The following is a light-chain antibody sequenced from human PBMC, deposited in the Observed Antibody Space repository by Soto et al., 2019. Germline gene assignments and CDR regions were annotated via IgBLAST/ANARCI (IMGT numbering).Light chain of an antibody. CDR2: RAS. Sequence: EFVFTQSRGTRSLSPEERATLSCRASQTVRNNYLAWYQQRPGQAPRLLIYRASSRAIDIPARFSGSGSGTEFTLTIARLEPEDFAVYYCQQYGDSPRTFGQGTRLEIK. CDR3: QQYGDSPRT. V-gene: IGKV3-20*01. CDR1: QTVRNNY. J-gene: IGKJ5*01.